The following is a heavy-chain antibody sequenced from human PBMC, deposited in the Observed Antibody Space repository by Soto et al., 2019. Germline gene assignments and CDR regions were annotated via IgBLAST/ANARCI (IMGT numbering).Heavy chain of an antibody. D-gene: IGHD1-1*01. V-gene: IGHV5-51*03. CDR3: ARPQLVFTDNAFDI. CDR2: IYPIDSDT. CDR1: GYSFDNYW. Sequence: EVQLVQSGAEVKKPGESLTISCTGSGYSFDNYWIGWVRQMPGKGLELMGIIYPIDSDTIYSPSFQGQVTFSADRSSSTAYLQWSSLKASDTAIYYCARPQLVFTDNAFDIWGQGTMVTVSS. J-gene: IGHJ3*02.